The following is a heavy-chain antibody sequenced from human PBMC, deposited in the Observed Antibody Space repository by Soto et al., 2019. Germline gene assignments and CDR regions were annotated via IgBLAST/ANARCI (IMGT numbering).Heavy chain of an antibody. CDR3: ARGGYSSTWSNLLDRSGLDV. CDR1: GGTFSSYA. V-gene: IGHV1-69*17. Sequence: QVQLVQSGAEAKKPGSSVKVSCKTSGGTFSSYAISWVRQAPGQVLEWMGGIVPLFRITNYAQKFQGRVTITADTYTYKVYMELSGLRSGDTAVYYCARGGYSSTWSNLLDRSGLDVWGQGTTVNVSS. J-gene: IGHJ6*02. CDR2: IVPLFRIT. D-gene: IGHD6-13*01.